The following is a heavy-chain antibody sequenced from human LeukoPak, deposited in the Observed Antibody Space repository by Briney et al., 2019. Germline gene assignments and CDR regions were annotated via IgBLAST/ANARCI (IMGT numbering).Heavy chain of an antibody. J-gene: IGHJ4*02. D-gene: IGHD6-19*01. CDR1: GYTFTRYY. CDR2: INPNSGGT. CDR3: ARSPRRGQQWPIQYFDY. Sequence: ASVKVSCKASGYTFTRYYMHWVRQAPGQGLEWMGWINPNSGGTNYAQKFQGRVTMTRDTSISTAYMELSRLRSDDTAVYYCARSPRRGQQWPIQYFDYWGQGTLVTVSS. V-gene: IGHV1-2*02.